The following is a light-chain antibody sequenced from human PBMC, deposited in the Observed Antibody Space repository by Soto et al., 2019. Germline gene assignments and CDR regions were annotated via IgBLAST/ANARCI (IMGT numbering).Light chain of an antibody. CDR2: EVT. CDR3: SSYTSTTTVI. Sequence: QSALTQPASVSGPPGQSITISCTGISGDAGDYNYVSWYQNYPGKAPKLIIYEVTNRPSGVSNRFSGSKSGNTASLTISGLQAEDEADYYCSSYTSTTTVIFGGGTQLTVL. J-gene: IGLJ2*01. CDR1: SGDAGDYNY. V-gene: IGLV2-14*01.